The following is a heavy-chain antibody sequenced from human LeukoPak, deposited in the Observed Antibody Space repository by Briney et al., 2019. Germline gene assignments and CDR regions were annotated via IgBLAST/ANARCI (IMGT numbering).Heavy chain of an antibody. CDR1: GFTFDDCG. CDR2: INWNGGST. J-gene: IGHJ4*02. D-gene: IGHD6-19*01. V-gene: IGHV3-20*04. CDR3: ARDGSGWNFDY. Sequence: GGSLRLSCAASGFTFDDCGMTWVRQGPGKGLEWVSAINWNGGSTGYADSVKGRFTISRDNAKNSLYLQMNSLRAEDTALYYCARDGSGWNFDYWGQGTLVTVSS.